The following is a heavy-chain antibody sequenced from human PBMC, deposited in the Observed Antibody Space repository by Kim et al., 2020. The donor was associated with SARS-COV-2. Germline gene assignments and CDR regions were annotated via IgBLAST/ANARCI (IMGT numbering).Heavy chain of an antibody. J-gene: IGHJ4*02. Sequence: VKGRFTISRDNSKNTLYLQMNSLRAEDTAVYYCARDGSSGWSDEDNSFDYWGQGTLVTVSS. V-gene: IGHV3-30*01. D-gene: IGHD6-19*01. CDR3: ARDGSSGWSDEDNSFDY.